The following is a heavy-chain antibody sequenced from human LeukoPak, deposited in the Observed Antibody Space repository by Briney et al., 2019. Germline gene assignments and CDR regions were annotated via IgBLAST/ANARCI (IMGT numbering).Heavy chain of an antibody. CDR3: ARVGWPVLLIDS. V-gene: IGHV4-59*01. D-gene: IGHD2/OR15-2a*01. Sequence: PSETLSLTCTVSGGSISSNYWSWIRQPPGKGLEWIGYIYYSGTTSYNPSLKSRVTISLDTSKTQFSLKVSSVTAADTAVYYCARVGWPVLLIDSWGQGTLVTVSS. J-gene: IGHJ5*01. CDR2: IYYSGTT. CDR1: GGSISSNY.